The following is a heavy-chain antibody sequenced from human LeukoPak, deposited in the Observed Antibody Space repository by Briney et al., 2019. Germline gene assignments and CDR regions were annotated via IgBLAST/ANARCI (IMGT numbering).Heavy chain of an antibody. J-gene: IGHJ4*02. CDR3: ARDQEAFDY. Sequence: ATVKVSCKASGYSFTSNYIHWVRQAPGQGLEWMGMIYPRDGSTSYAQKFQGRVTVTRDTSTSTVHMELSGLRSEDTAVYYCARDQEAFDYWGQGTLVTVSS. CDR1: GYSFTSNY. CDR2: IYPRDGST. V-gene: IGHV1-46*01.